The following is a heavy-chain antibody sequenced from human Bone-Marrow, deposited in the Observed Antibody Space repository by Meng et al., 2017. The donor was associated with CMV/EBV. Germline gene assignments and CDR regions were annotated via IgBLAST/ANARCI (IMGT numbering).Heavy chain of an antibody. D-gene: IGHD1-1*01. CDR1: GYTFTSYG. V-gene: IGHV1-18*01. CDR2: ISAYNGNT. J-gene: IGHJ6*02. Sequence: ASVKVSCKASGYTFTSYGISWVRQAPGQGLEWMGWISAYNGNTNYAQKLQGRVTMTTDTSTSTAYMELRSLRSDDTAVYYCARLSSELERLFPEMFGARMNYYYYYGMDVWGQGTTVTVSS. CDR3: ARLSSELERLFPEMFGARMNYYYYYGMDV.